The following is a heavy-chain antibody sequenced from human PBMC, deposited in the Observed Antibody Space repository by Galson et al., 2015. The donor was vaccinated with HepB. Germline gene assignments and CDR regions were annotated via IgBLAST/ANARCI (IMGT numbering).Heavy chain of an antibody. CDR2: IRYDGSNK. D-gene: IGHD4-23*01. Sequence: SLRLSCAASGFTFSSYGMHWVRQAPGKGLEWVAFIRYDGSNKYYADSVKGRFTISRDNSKNTLYLQMNSLRAEDTAVYYCAKVYPTVVTYYYYGMDVWGQGTTVTVSS. CDR1: GFTFSSYG. V-gene: IGHV3-30*02. CDR3: AKVYPTVVTYYYYGMDV. J-gene: IGHJ6*02.